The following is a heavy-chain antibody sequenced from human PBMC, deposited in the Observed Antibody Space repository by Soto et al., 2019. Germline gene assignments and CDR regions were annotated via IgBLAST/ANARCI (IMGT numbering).Heavy chain of an antibody. D-gene: IGHD2-21*01. Sequence: QVQLVQSGAEVKKPGSSVKVSCKASGGTFSSYTISWVRQAPGQGLEWMGRIIPILGIANYAQKFQGRVTITADKSTSTAYMELSSLRSEDTAVYYCAREGVNYYYYCGMDVWGQGTTVTVSS. V-gene: IGHV1-69*08. CDR3: AREGVNYYYYCGMDV. CDR1: GGTFSSYT. J-gene: IGHJ6*02. CDR2: IIPILGIA.